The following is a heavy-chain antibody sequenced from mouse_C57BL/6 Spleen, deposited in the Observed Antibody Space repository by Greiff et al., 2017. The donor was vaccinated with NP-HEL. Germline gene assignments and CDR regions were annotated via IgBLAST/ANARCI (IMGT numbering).Heavy chain of an antibody. CDR1: GYTFTEYT. CDR3: ARHEPLYYDYDHYAMDY. D-gene: IGHD2-4*01. V-gene: IGHV1-62-2*01. CDR2: FYAGSGSI. Sequence: VQLQESGAELVKPGASVKLSCKASGYTFTEYTIHWVKQRSGQGLEWIGWFYAGSGSIKYNEKFKDKATLTADKSSSTVYMELSRLTSEDSAVYFCARHEPLYYDYDHYAMDYWGQGTSVTVSS. J-gene: IGHJ4*01.